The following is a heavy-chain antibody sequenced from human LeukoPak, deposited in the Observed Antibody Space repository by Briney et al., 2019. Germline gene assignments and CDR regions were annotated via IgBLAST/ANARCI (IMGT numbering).Heavy chain of an antibody. Sequence: ASVKVSCKASGYTFTGYYMHWVRQAPGQGLEWMGWINPNSGDTDYAQKLQGRVTMTTDTSTSTAYMELRRLRSDDTAVYYCARDQIVVVPAAPITNSYYYYGMDVWGQGTTVTVSS. CDR2: INPNSGDT. J-gene: IGHJ6*02. D-gene: IGHD2-2*01. V-gene: IGHV1-2*02. CDR3: ARDQIVVVPAAPITNSYYYYGMDV. CDR1: GYTFTGYY.